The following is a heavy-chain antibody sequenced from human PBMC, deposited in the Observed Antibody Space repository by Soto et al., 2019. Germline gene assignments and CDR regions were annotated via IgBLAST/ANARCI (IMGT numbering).Heavy chain of an antibody. V-gene: IGHV3-23*01. CDR2: ISASGDST. CDR3: AKAATYCTSSTCLRPANPDV. Sequence: EVQLLESGGGFIQPGGSLRVSCAASGFTFSSFAMCWVRQAPGKGLEWVSAISASGDSTYHADSVKGRFTISRDNPKNTLYLQMNSLRAEDTAVYYCAKAATYCTSSTCLRPANPDVWGQGTTVTVSS. D-gene: IGHD2-2*01. J-gene: IGHJ6*02. CDR1: GFTFSSFA.